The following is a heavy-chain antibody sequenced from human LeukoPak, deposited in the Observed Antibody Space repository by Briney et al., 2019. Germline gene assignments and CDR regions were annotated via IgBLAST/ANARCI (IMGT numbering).Heavy chain of an antibody. CDR2: IDQDGSEK. D-gene: IGHD6-19*01. Sequence: GGSLRLSCAASGFTFSNYWMTWVRQAPGRGLEWVANIDQDGSEKFYVDSVKGRFTISRDNAKDSLYLQMNSLRAEDTALYYCARDQGAAGDYWGQGTMVTVSS. CDR1: GFTFSNYW. J-gene: IGHJ4*02. CDR3: ARDQGAAGDY. V-gene: IGHV3-7*01.